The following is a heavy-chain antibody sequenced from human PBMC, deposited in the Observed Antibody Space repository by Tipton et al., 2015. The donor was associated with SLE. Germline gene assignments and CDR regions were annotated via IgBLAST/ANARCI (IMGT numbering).Heavy chain of an antibody. CDR1: GGSVSSSSKY. CDR3: ARQGSGAFDM. Sequence: TLSLTCTVSGGSVSSSSKYWAWIRQSPGKGLEWIGEINHSGNTNHNPSLKSRVTISVDTSKNQFSLKMNSVTAADRAMYYCARQGSGAFDMWSQGTMVTVSS. CDR2: INHSGNT. D-gene: IGHD3-10*01. V-gene: IGHV4-39*01. J-gene: IGHJ3*02.